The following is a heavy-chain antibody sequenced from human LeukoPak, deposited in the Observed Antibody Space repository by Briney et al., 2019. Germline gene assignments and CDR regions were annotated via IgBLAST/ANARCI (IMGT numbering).Heavy chain of an antibody. D-gene: IGHD3-22*01. CDR2: IHPGDSDT. J-gene: IGHJ4*02. Sequence: GASLQISCQGSGSSFTSYWIGWVRQLPGKGLEWMGIIHPGDSDTRYSPSFQGQVTISADKSISTAYLQWSSLKASDTAMYYCARWDDSSGYDYWGQGTLVTVSS. V-gene: IGHV5-51*01. CDR1: GSSFTSYW. CDR3: ARWDDSSGYDY.